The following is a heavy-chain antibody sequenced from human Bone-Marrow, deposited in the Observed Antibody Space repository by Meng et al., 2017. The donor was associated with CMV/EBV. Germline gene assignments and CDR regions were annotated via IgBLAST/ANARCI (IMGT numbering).Heavy chain of an antibody. J-gene: IGHJ4*02. Sequence: GGSLRLSCAASGFPFSSFSMNWVRQAPGKGLEWVSSISSSGSYISYADSVKGRFTISRDNAKNSLYLQMNSLRAEDTAVYYCARHGPAAGYYFAYWGQGPLVTVCS. CDR1: GFPFSSFS. D-gene: IGHD6-13*01. CDR3: ARHGPAAGYYFAY. CDR2: ISSSGSYI. V-gene: IGHV3-21*01.